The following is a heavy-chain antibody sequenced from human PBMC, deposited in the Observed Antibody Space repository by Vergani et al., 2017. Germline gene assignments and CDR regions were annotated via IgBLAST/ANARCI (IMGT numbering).Heavy chain of an antibody. CDR2: ISSSSSYI. V-gene: IGHV3-21*01. CDR1: GFTFSSYS. CDR3: ARGSDIVGATIAY. D-gene: IGHD1-26*01. Sequence: EVQLVESGGGLVKPGGSLRLSCAASGFTFSSYSMNWVRQAPGKGLEWVSSISSSSSYIYYADSVKGRFTISRDNAKNTLYLQMNSLRAEDTAVYYCARGSDIVGATIAYWGQGTLVTVSS. J-gene: IGHJ4*02.